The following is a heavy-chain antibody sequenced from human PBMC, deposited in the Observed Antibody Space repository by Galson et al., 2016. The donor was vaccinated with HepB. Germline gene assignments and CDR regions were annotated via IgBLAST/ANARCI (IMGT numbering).Heavy chain of an antibody. D-gene: IGHD1-7*01. CDR1: GGSFSGYF. V-gene: IGHV4-34*01. CDR3: ARPRYNWNYARGAFDF. J-gene: IGHJ3*01. CDR2: INDIRRT. Sequence: SETLSLTCTVYGGSFSGYFWTWIRQSPGKGLEWIGEINDIRRTNYSPSLKSRVTISIDTSENRFSLNLRSVTAADTAIYYCARPRYNWNYARGAFDFWGQGTTVTVSS.